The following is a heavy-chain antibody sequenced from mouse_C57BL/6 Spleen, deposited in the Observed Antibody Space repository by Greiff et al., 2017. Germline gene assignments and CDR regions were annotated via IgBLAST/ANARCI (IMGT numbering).Heavy chain of an antibody. D-gene: IGHD1-1*01. J-gene: IGHJ1*03. CDR3: ARVYGSPYWYFDV. V-gene: IGHV5-16*01. CDR1: GFTFSDYY. CDR2: INYDGSST. Sequence: EVKLVESEGGLVQPGSSMKLSCTASGFTFSDYYMAWVRQVPEKGLEWVANINYDGSSTYYLDSLKSRFIISRDNAKNILYLQMSSLKSEDTATYYCARVYGSPYWYFDVWGTGTTVTVSS.